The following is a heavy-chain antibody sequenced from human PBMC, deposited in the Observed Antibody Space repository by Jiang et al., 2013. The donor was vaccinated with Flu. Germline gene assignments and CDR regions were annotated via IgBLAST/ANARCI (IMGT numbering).Heavy chain of an antibody. CDR3: ARGIVGATAPDY. D-gene: IGHD1-26*01. CDR1: GASISSYR. Sequence: GSGLVKPSETLSLTCTVSGASISSYRWSWFRQPAGKGLEWIGRIFASGTTNYNPSLRSRVTMSVDTSRDEFSLKLTSVTAADTAMYYCARGIVGATAPDYWGQGTLVTVSP. J-gene: IGHJ4*02. CDR2: IFASGTT. V-gene: IGHV4-4*07.